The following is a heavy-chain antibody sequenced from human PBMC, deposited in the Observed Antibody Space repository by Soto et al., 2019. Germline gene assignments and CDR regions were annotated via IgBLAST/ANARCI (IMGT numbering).Heavy chain of an antibody. Sequence: EVRLVESGGGLVQPGGSLRLSCAASGLIFSNYKMHWVRQAPGKGLVWVSRINTDGSIIDYADSVKGRFTVSRDNAKNTLSLQMNSLRADDTAVCYCARDTDGLHYWGQGTLVTVSS. CDR1: GLIFSNYK. D-gene: IGHD2-8*01. CDR3: ARDTDGLHY. V-gene: IGHV3-74*01. CDR2: INTDGSII. J-gene: IGHJ4*02.